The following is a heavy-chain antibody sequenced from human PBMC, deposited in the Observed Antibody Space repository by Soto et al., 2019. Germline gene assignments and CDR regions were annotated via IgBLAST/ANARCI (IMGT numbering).Heavy chain of an antibody. CDR2: IQYSGSI. V-gene: IGHV4-30-4*01. Sequence: NPSGPLSLTGTASGGCISTDHYNCTWIRQTPGKGLEWIWYIQYSGSIQSKPALQSRVSLSVDTSKILFSLKLSSVTTADTAVYFCAREDDGGDRDYFGRDVWGQGTP. D-gene: IGHD2-21*02. CDR3: AREDDGGDRDYFGRDV. J-gene: IGHJ6*02. CDR1: GGCISTDHYN.